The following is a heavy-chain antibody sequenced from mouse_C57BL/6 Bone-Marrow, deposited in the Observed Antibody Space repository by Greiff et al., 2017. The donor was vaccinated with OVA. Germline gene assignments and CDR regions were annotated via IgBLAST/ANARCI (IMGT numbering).Heavy chain of an antibody. CDR3: AKRGLLRYPSYWYFDV. V-gene: IGHV2-9*01. Sequence: QVHVKQSGPGLVAPSQSLSITCTVSGFSLTSYGVDWVRQPPGKGLEWLGVIWGGGSTNYNSALMSRLSISKDNSKSQVFLKMNSLQTDDTAMYYCAKRGLLRYPSYWYFDVWGTGTTVTVSS. CDR1: GFSLTSYG. J-gene: IGHJ1*03. CDR2: IWGGGST. D-gene: IGHD1-1*01.